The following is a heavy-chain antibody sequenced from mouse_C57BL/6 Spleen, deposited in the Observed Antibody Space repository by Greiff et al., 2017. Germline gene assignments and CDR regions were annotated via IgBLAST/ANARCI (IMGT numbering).Heavy chain of an antibody. Sequence: EVQLQQSGPELVKPGASVKISCKASGYTFTDYYMNWVKQSHGKSLEWIGDINPNNGGTSYNQKFKGKATLTVDKSSSTAYMELRSLTSEDSAVYYCARTGTGGAMDYWGQGTSVTVSS. CDR2: INPNNGGT. D-gene: IGHD3-3*01. CDR1: GYTFTDYY. CDR3: ARTGTGGAMDY. V-gene: IGHV1-26*01. J-gene: IGHJ4*01.